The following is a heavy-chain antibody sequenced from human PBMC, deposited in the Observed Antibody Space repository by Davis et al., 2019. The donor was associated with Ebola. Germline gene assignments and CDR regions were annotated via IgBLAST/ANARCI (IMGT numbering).Heavy chain of an antibody. Sequence: PSETLSLTCTVSGGSISSYYWSWIRQPAGKGLEWIGRIYTSGSTNYNPSLKSRVTMSVDTSKNQFSLKLSSVTAADTAVYYCARGQRYSSSWDAAYFDYWGQGTLVTVSS. CDR1: GGSISSYY. CDR3: ARGQRYSSSWDAAYFDY. J-gene: IGHJ4*02. CDR2: IYTSGST. V-gene: IGHV4-4*07. D-gene: IGHD6-13*01.